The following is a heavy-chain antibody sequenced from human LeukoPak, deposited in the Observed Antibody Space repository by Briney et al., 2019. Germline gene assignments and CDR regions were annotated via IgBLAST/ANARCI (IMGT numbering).Heavy chain of an antibody. Sequence: ASVKDSCTVSGYTLTELSMHWVRQAPGKGLEWMGGFDPEDGETIYAQKFQGRVTMTEDTSTDTAYMELSSLRSEDTAVYYCATKGYCSSTSCPNYYYYYGMDVWGQGTTVTVSS. V-gene: IGHV1-24*01. J-gene: IGHJ6*02. CDR2: FDPEDGET. CDR1: GYTLTELS. D-gene: IGHD2-2*01. CDR3: ATKGYCSSTSCPNYYYYYGMDV.